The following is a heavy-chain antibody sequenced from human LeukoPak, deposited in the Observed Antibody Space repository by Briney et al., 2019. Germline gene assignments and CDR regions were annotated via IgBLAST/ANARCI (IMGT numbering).Heavy chain of an antibody. Sequence: ASVKVSCKASGYTFTSYDINWVRQATGQGLEWMGWMNPNSGNTGYAQKFQGRVTMTRNTSISTAYMELSSLGSEDTAVYYCARGPYCSSTSCYTSNKNWYFDLWGRGTLVTVSS. D-gene: IGHD2-2*02. J-gene: IGHJ2*01. CDR3: ARGPYCSSTSCYTSNKNWYFDL. CDR2: MNPNSGNT. V-gene: IGHV1-8*01. CDR1: GYTFTSYD.